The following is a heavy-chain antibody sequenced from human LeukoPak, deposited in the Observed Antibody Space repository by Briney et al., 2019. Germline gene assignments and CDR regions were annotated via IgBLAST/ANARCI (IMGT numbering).Heavy chain of an antibody. Sequence: PSETLSLTCAVSGGSISTTNWWTWVRQAPGKGLEWIGEIYHSGSTNYNPSLKSRVTISVDTSKNQFSLKLSSVTAADTAIYYCARGSMVRGVIIPDWGQGTLVTVSS. D-gene: IGHD3-10*01. J-gene: IGHJ4*02. CDR2: IYHSGST. CDR1: GGSISTTNW. V-gene: IGHV4-4*02. CDR3: ARGSMVRGVIIPD.